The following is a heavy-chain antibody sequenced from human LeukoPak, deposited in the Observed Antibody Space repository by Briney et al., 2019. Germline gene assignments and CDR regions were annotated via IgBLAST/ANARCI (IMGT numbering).Heavy chain of an antibody. D-gene: IGHD3-9*01. CDR2: IHNSGST. CDR3: ARSLMYYNILTGYSPQNFDY. J-gene: IGHJ4*02. V-gene: IGHV4-59*01. Sequence: SSETLSLTCTVSGGSISSYYWSWIRQPPGKGLEWIGYIHNSGSTSYYPSLKSRVTISVDTSKNQFSLKLSSVTAADTAVYYCARSLMYYNILTGYSPQNFDYWGQGTLVTVSS. CDR1: GGSISSYY.